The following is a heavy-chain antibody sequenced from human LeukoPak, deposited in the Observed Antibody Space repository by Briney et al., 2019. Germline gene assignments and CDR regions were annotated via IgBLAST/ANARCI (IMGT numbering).Heavy chain of an antibody. Sequence: PGGSLRLSCAASGFTFSSYDMHWVRQATGKGLEWVSAIGTAGDTYYSGSVKGRFTISRENAKNSLYLQMNSLRAEDTAVYYCARGLYYYDFGSRGASFDYWGQGTLVTVSS. V-gene: IGHV3-13*01. CDR2: IGTAGDT. CDR3: ARGLYYYDFGSRGASFDY. J-gene: IGHJ4*02. D-gene: IGHD3-3*01. CDR1: GFTFSSYD.